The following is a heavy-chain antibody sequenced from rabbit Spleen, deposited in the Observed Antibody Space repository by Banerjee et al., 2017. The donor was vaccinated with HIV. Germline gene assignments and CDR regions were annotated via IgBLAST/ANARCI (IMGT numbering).Heavy chain of an antibody. J-gene: IGHJ6*01. CDR3: ARDSGTSFSSYGMDL. Sequence: QSLEESGGDLVKPGASLTLTCKASGLDLSSRYWICWVRQAPGKGLEWIACIDVAKSGDTYYTNWAKGRFTISKTSSTTVALQVPSLTAADTATYFCARDSGTSFSSYGMDLWGQGTLVTVS. CDR2: IDVAKSGDT. D-gene: IGHD8-1*01. V-gene: IGHV1S40*01. CDR1: GLDLSSRYW.